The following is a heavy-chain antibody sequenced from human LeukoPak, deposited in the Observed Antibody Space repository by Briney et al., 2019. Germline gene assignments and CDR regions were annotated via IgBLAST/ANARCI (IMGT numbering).Heavy chain of an antibody. CDR3: AKGRDFLSGRDYFDS. Sequence: GGSLTLSCAASGFTFSSYAMSWVRQAAGKGLEWVSAISGSGGSTYYADSVKGRFTISRDNSKKTLYLQMNALSAEDTAVFFCAKGRDFLSGRDYFDSWGQGILVTVSS. CDR2: ISGSGGST. CDR1: GFTFSSYA. D-gene: IGHD3-3*01. J-gene: IGHJ4*02. V-gene: IGHV3-23*01.